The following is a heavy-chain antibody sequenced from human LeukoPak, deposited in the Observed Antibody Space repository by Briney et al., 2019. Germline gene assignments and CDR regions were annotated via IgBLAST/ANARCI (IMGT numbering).Heavy chain of an antibody. Sequence: GGSLRLSCAASGFNFKSYSMNWVRQAPGKGLVWVSFISSTSSDLLYADSVKGRFTVSRDNGKNSLYLQMNSLRAEDTAVYYCARAAGHHFDYWGQGSLVTVSS. J-gene: IGHJ4*02. CDR1: GFNFKSYS. CDR2: ISSTSSDL. V-gene: IGHV3-21*06. CDR3: ARAAGHHFDY. D-gene: IGHD3-10*01.